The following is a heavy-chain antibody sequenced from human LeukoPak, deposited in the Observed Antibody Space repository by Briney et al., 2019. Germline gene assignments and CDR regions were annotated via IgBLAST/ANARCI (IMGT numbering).Heavy chain of an antibody. CDR3: ARDQRQWLAFDY. J-gene: IGHJ4*02. CDR1: GYTFTSYG. Sequence: GASVKVSCKASGYTFTSYGISWVRQAPGQGLEWMGWISAYNGNTNYAQKLQGRVTMTTDTSTSTAYMQLTRLKFDDTAVYYCARDQRQWLAFDYWGQGILVTVSS. V-gene: IGHV1-18*01. D-gene: IGHD6-19*01. CDR2: ISAYNGNT.